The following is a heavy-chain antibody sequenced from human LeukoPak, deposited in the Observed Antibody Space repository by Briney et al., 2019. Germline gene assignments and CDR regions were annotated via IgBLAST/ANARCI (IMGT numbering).Heavy chain of an antibody. J-gene: IGHJ4*02. CDR2: ISSGSRTI. V-gene: IGHV3-48*01. CDR3: TRESISGHRDFDY. Sequence: GGSLRLSCAASGFTFSSYSMNWVRQAPGKGLEWVSYISSGSRTIYYADSVKGRFTMSRDNAKNSLYLQTNSLRAEDTAVYYCTRESISGHRDFDYWGQGTLVTVSS. D-gene: IGHD1-26*01. CDR1: GFTFSSYS.